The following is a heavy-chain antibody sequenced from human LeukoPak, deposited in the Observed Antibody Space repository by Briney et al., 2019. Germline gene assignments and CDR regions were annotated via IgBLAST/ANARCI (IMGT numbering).Heavy chain of an antibody. CDR2: IYYSGST. CDR3: ARITGGSYSFRWFDAFDI. J-gene: IGHJ3*02. D-gene: IGHD1-26*01. CDR1: GGSISNSY. Sequence: RSSETLSLTCTVSGGSISNSYWSWIWQPPGKGLEWIGSIYYSGSTNYNPSLKSRVTISVDTSRNQFSLKLSSVTAADTAVYYCARITGGSYSFRWFDAFDIWGQGTMVTVSS. V-gene: IGHV4-59*12.